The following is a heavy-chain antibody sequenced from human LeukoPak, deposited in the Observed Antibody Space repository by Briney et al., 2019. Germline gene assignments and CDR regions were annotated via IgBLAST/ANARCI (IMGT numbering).Heavy chain of an antibody. Sequence: ASVKVSCKASGYTFTSYGISWVRQAPGQGLEWMGWISAYNGNTNYAQKLQGRVTMTTDTSTSTAYMELRSLRSGDTAVYYCARVGDDIVVVPAATEDYYYYYGMDVWGKGTTVTVSS. CDR1: GYTFTSYG. CDR2: ISAYNGNT. J-gene: IGHJ6*04. CDR3: ARVGDDIVVVPAATEDYYYYYGMDV. D-gene: IGHD2-2*01. V-gene: IGHV1-18*04.